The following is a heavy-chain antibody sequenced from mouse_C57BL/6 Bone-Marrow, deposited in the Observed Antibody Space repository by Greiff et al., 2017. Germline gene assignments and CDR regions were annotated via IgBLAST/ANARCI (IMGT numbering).Heavy chain of an antibody. CDR2: IYPGSGST. J-gene: IGHJ1*03. V-gene: IGHV1-55*01. CDR1: GYTFTSYW. D-gene: IGHD1-1*01. CDR3: ARSGYYGSSWYFDV. Sequence: QVQLKQPGAELVKPGASVKMSCKASGYTFTSYWITWVKQRPGQGLEWIGDIYPGSGSTNYNEKFKSKATLTVDTSSSTAYMQLSSLTSEDSAVYYCARSGYYGSSWYFDVWGTGTTVTVSS.